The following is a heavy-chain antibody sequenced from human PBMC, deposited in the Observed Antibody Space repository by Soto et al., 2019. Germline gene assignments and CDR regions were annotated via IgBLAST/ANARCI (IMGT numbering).Heavy chain of an antibody. V-gene: IGHV3-23*01. D-gene: IGHD2-15*01. CDR3: AKVRGYCSGGSCYFDAFDI. CDR2: ISGSGGST. Sequence: GGSLRLSCAASGFTFSSYAMSWVRQAPGKGLEWVSAISGSGGSTYYADSVKGRFTISRDNSKNTLHLQMNSLRAEDTAVYYCAKVRGYCSGGSCYFDAFDIWGQGTMVTVSS. J-gene: IGHJ3*02. CDR1: GFTFSSYA.